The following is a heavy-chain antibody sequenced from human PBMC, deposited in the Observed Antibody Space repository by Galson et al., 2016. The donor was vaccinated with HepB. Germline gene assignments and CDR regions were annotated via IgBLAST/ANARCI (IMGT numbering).Heavy chain of an antibody. Sequence: SLRLSCAASGFDFRGSAMYWVRQAPGKGLEWVSEINGGGGDTHCADSVKGRFTISRDNSKHTLSLQMNSLRPEDTAIYFCAKDLGSGYDLHYFEYWGQGTQVTVSP. CDR1: GFDFRGSA. CDR3: AKDLGSGYDLHYFEY. D-gene: IGHD5-12*01. CDR2: INGGGGDT. J-gene: IGHJ4*02. V-gene: IGHV3-23*01.